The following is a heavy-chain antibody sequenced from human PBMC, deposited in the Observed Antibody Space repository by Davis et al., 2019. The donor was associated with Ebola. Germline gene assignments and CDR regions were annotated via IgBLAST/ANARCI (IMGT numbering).Heavy chain of an antibody. J-gene: IGHJ4*02. V-gene: IGHV4-39*01. D-gene: IGHD5-12*01. CDR3: ARGPGGSGYSGYDFDY. CDR2: IYYSGST. CDR1: GGSISSSSYY. Sequence: MPSETLSLTCTVSGGSISSSSYYWGWIRQPPGKGLEWIGSIYYSGSTYYNPSLKSRVTISVDTSKNQFSLKLSSVTAADTAVYYCARGPGGSGYSGYDFDYWGQGTLVTVSS.